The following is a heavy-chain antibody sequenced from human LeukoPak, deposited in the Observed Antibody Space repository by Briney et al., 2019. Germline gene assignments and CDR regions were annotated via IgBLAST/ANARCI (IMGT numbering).Heavy chain of an antibody. V-gene: IGHV4-59*01. CDR2: VYDSGTT. Sequence: PSETLSLTCTVSGGSIGYYYWSWIRQSPGKGLEWLGYVYDSGTTNYNPSLKSRLTISVATSKTQFSLKLYSVTAADTAVYYCARAGYVSGSVCAFDIWGQGTVVTVSS. D-gene: IGHD6-19*01. CDR3: ARAGYVSGSVCAFDI. CDR1: GGSIGYYY. J-gene: IGHJ3*02.